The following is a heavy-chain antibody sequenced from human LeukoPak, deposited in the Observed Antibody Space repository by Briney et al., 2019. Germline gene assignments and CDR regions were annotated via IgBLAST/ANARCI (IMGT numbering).Heavy chain of an antibody. D-gene: IGHD3-9*01. V-gene: IGHV4-34*01. J-gene: IGHJ4*02. CDR1: GGSFSGYY. CDR2: INHSGST. Sequence: SETLSLTCAVYGGSFSGYYWSWIRQPPGKGLEWIVEINHSGSTNYNPSLKSRVTISGDTSKKQFSLKLSSVTAADTAVYYCARGPQTYYDILTGLSFWGQGTLVTVSS. CDR3: ARGPQTYYDILTGLSF.